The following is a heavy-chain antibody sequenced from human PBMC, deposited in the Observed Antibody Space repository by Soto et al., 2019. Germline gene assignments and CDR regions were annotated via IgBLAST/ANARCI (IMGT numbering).Heavy chain of an antibody. CDR1: GFLLTTTGVG. J-gene: IGHJ4*02. V-gene: IGHV2-5*02. Sequence: QITLRESGPSLVKPTETLTLTCTFSGFLLTTTGVGVGWIRQPPGKALEWLAVVFWDDGERYSPSLKSRVTIAKDTSKNQVVLTMTNMDPVDTATYYCTQIYGSGSWGWYFHSWGQGTLVTVSS. CDR3: TQIYGSGSWGWYFHS. CDR2: VFWDDGE. D-gene: IGHD1-26*01.